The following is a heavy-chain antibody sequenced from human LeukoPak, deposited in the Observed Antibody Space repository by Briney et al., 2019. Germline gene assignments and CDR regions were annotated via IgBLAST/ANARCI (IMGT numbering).Heavy chain of an antibody. CDR1: GYSISSGYY. Sequence: SETLSLTCTVSGYSISSGYYWGWTRQPPGKGLEWIGSIYHSGSTYYNPSLKSRVTMSVDTSKNQFSLKLSSVTAADTAVYYCARDAYYYGSGSYPLDYWGQGTLVTVSS. J-gene: IGHJ4*02. D-gene: IGHD3-10*01. CDR3: ARDAYYYGSGSYPLDY. CDR2: IYHSGST. V-gene: IGHV4-38-2*02.